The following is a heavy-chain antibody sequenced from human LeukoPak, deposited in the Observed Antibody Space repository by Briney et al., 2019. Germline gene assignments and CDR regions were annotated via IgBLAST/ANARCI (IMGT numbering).Heavy chain of an antibody. CDR2: INSDGSWT. CDR3: VSFYETY. J-gene: IGHJ4*02. V-gene: IGHV3-74*01. CDR1: GNYW. Sequence: GGSLRLSCAASGNYWMHWVRQAPGKGLVWVSHINSDGSWTSYADSVKGRFTISKDNAKNTVYLQMNSLGAEDTAVYYCVSFYETYWGRGTLVTVSS. D-gene: IGHD2/OR15-2a*01.